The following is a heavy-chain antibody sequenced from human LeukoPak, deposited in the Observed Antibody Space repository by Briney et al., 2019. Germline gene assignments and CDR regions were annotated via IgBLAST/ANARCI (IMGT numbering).Heavy chain of an antibody. D-gene: IGHD5-18*01. Sequence: PGGSLRLSCAASGFTFSSYDMHWVRQATGKGLEWVSAIGTAGDTYYPGSVKGRFTISRENAKNSLYLQMNSLRAEDTAVYYCARDRSYGYYFDYWGQGTLVTVSS. CDR3: ARDRSYGYYFDY. CDR2: IGTAGDT. CDR1: GFTFSSYD. V-gene: IGHV3-13*01. J-gene: IGHJ4*02.